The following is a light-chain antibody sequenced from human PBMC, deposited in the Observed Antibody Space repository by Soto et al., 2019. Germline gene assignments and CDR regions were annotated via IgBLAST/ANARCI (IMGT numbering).Light chain of an antibody. CDR1: QSISTW. V-gene: IGKV1-5*03. J-gene: IGKJ1*01. Sequence: DIQMTQSPSTLSASVGDRVTITCRASQSISTWLAWYQQKPGKAPKLLIYKASSLESGVPSRFSGSGSGTEFTLTISSLQTDDLASYYCQQYNTDVWTFGQGTKVEIK. CDR3: QQYNTDVWT. CDR2: KAS.